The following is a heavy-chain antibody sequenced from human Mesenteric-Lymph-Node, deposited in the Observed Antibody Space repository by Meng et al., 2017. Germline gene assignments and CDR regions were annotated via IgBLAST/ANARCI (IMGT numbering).Heavy chain of an antibody. CDR3: ARGFVKYTVTRVGNWFDP. J-gene: IGHJ5*02. D-gene: IGHD4-17*01. CDR1: GYSISSSNW. V-gene: IGHV4-28*03. CDR2: IYYSGST. Sequence: QARRQASGPGLVMPSDTLSTTCAVSGYSISSSNWWGWIRQPPGKGLEWIGYIYYSGSTYYNPSLKSRVTMSVDTSKNQFSLKLSSVTAVDTAVYYCARGFVKYTVTRVGNWFDPWGQGTLVPSPQ.